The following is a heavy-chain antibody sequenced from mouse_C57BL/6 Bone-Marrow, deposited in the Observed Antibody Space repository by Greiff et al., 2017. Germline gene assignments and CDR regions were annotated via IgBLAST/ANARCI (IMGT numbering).Heavy chain of an antibody. D-gene: IGHD1-2*01. J-gene: IGHJ2*01. CDR2: IDPENGDT. CDR1: GFNIKDDY. Sequence: VQLQQSGAELVRPGASVKLSCTASGFNIKDDYMHWVKQRPEQGLEWIGWIDPENGDTAYASKFQGKATITADTSSNTAYLQLSSLTSEDTAVYYCTTSLSTTGDYWGQGTTLTVSS. CDR3: TTSLSTTGDY. V-gene: IGHV14-4*01.